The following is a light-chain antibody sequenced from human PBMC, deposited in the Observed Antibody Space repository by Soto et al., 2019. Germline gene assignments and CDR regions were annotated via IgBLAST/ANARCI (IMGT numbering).Light chain of an antibody. Sequence: EIVLTQSPATLSLSPGERATLSCRASQSVRSYLAWSQQKPGQAPRLLIYAASRRATGIPDRFSGSGSGTDFALTITSLQAEDFATDYCQQLRSYPSTFGGGTKVDI. V-gene: IGKV3-11*01. CDR2: AAS. CDR1: QSVRSY. CDR3: QQLRSYPST. J-gene: IGKJ4*01.